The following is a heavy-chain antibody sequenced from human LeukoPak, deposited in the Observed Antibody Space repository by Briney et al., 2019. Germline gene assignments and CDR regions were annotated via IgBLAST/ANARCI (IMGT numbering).Heavy chain of an antibody. D-gene: IGHD4-11*01. CDR2: IIPILGIA. V-gene: IGHV1-69*04. J-gene: IGHJ5*02. CDR1: GGTFSSYA. Sequence: ASVKVSCKASGGTFSSYAISWVRQAPGQGLEWTGRIIPILGIANYAQKFQGRVTITADKSTSTAYMELSSLRSEDTAVYYCARGDYSNYPYNWFDPWGQGTLVTVSS. CDR3: ARGDYSNYPYNWFDP.